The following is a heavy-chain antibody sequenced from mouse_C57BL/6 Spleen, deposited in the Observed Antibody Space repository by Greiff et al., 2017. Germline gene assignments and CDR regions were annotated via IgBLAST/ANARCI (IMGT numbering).Heavy chain of an antibody. D-gene: IGHD4-1*01. Sequence: QVQLQQSGAELVKPGASVKVSCKASGYTFTSYWLHWVKQRPGPGLEWIGRIHPSDSATNYNQKFKGKATLPVDKSSSTAYMQLSSLTSEDSAVYYCAIRGTGTGYFDVWGTGTTVTVSS. J-gene: IGHJ1*03. CDR1: GYTFTSYW. CDR3: AIRGTGTGYFDV. V-gene: IGHV1-74*01. CDR2: IHPSDSAT.